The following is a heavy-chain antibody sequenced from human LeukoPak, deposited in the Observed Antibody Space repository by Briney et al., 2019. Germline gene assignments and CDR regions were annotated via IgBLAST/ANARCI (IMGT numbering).Heavy chain of an antibody. CDR3: ARAPCVLCDYYDSSGYYYGYFDY. D-gene: IGHD3-22*01. Sequence: ASVKVSCKASGGTFSSYAISWVRQAPGQGLEWMGGIIPIFGTANYAQKFQGRVTITTDESTSTAYMELSSLRSEDTAVYYCARAPCVLCDYYDSSGYYYGYFDYGAREPWSPSPQ. CDR2: IIPIFGTA. V-gene: IGHV1-69*05. CDR1: GGTFSSYA. J-gene: IGHJ4*02.